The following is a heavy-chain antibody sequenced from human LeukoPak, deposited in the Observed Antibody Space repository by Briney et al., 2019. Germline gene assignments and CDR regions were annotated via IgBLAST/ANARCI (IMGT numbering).Heavy chain of an antibody. CDR2: MSAYNGNT. J-gene: IGHJ4*02. CDR1: GYTFTSYG. D-gene: IGHD6-19*01. Sequence: ASVKVSCKASGYTFTSYGISWVRQAPGQGLEWMGWMSAYNGNTNYAQKLQGRVTMTTDTSTSTAYMELRSLRSDDTAVYYCATDLIAVAGTFSDYWGQGTLVTVSS. CDR3: ATDLIAVAGTFSDY. V-gene: IGHV1-18*01.